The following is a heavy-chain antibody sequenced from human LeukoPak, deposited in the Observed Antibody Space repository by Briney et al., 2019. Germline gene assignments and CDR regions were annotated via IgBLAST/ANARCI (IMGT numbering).Heavy chain of an antibody. D-gene: IGHD3-10*02. Sequence: GGSLRLSCAASGFTFSSYWMHWVRQAPGKGLVWVSRINPDGSSTSDADSVKGRFTISRDNAKNTLYLQMNSLRAEDTAVYYCAELGITMIGGVWGKGTTVTISS. J-gene: IGHJ6*04. CDR3: AELGITMIGGV. V-gene: IGHV3-74*01. CDR2: INPDGSST. CDR1: GFTFSSYW.